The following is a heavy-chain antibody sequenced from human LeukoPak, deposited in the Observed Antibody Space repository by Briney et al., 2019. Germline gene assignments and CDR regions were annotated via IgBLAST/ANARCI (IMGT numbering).Heavy chain of an antibody. CDR2: ISGSGGST. V-gene: IGHV3-23*01. CDR1: GFTFSSYA. J-gene: IGHJ4*02. D-gene: IGHD3-3*01. Sequence: GGSLRLSCAASGFTFSSYAMSWVRQAPGKGLEWVSAISGSGGSTYYADSVKGRFTISRDNSRNTLYLQMNSLRAEDTAVYYCAKSMESRRYYFDYWGQGTLVTVSS. CDR3: AKSMESRRYYFDY.